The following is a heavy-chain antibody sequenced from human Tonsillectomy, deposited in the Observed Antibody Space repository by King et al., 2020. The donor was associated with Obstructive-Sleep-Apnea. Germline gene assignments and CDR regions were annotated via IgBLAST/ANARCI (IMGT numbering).Heavy chain of an antibody. D-gene: IGHD3-22*01. CDR1: RFTFSSYW. V-gene: IGHV3-74*01. CDR3: AADYYDLTMDV. CDR2: IISDGSSR. J-gene: IGHJ6*02. Sequence: VQLVESGGGSVQPGGSLILSCAASRFTFSSYWRHWVRQAPGKGLVLVSRIISDGSSRSYADSVKGRFTISRDNAKNTLYLQMNSLRAEDTAVYYCAADYYDLTMDVWGQGTTVTVSS.